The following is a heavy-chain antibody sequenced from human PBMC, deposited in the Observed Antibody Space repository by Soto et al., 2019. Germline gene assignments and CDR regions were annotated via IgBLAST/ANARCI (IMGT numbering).Heavy chain of an antibody. V-gene: IGHV3-53*01. CDR1: GFTVSSNY. D-gene: IGHD1-26*01. Sequence: EVQLVESGGGLIQPGGSLRLSCVASGFTVSSNYMSWVRQAPGKGLEWVSVVYSGGSTYYADSVKGRFTISRDNSKNTRYLQMNSLRAEDTAVYFCARGRYSGSYYTYYWGQGTLVTVSS. CDR2: VYSGGST. CDR3: ARGRYSGSYYTYY. J-gene: IGHJ4*02.